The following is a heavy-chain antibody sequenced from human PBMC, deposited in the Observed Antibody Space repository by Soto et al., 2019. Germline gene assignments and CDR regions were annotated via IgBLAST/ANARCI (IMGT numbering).Heavy chain of an antibody. D-gene: IGHD3-22*01. CDR3: TTEPYIPNYYDSSGYGDY. J-gene: IGHJ4*02. V-gene: IGHV3-15*07. CDR1: GFTFSNAW. CDR2: IKSKTDGGTT. Sequence: GGSLRLSCAASGFTFSNAWMNWVRQAPGKGLEWVGRIKSKTDGGTTDYAAPVKGRFTISRDDSKNTLYLQMNSLKTEDTAVYYCTTEPYIPNYYDSSGYGDYWGQGTLVTVSS.